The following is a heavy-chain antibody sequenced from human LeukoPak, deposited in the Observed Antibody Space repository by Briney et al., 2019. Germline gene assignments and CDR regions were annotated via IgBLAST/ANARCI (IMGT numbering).Heavy chain of an antibody. CDR1: GYIFTNYW. V-gene: IGHV5-51*01. J-gene: IGHJ4*02. CDR3: ARRSGNFQADYNFDY. D-gene: IGHD1-26*01. Sequence: GESLKISCKGSGYIFTNYWIAWVRQMPGKGLEWMGIIYPGDSDTSYSPSFQRQVTISADKSISTAYLQWSSLKASDTAMYYCARRSGNFQADYNFDYWGQGTLVTVSS. CDR2: IYPGDSDT.